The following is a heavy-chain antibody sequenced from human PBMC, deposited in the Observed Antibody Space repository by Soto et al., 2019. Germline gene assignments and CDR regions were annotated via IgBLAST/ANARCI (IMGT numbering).Heavy chain of an antibody. CDR1: GFTFSSYW. CDR3: TRDRAEG. D-gene: IGHD3-10*01. CDR2: INSDGSAT. Sequence: PGGSLRLSCAASGFTFSSYWMHWVRQAPGKGLVWVSGINSDGSATNYADSVKGRFTISRDNAKNTLYLQMNSLRVEDTALYYCTRDRAEGWGQGTLVTVSS. J-gene: IGHJ4*02. V-gene: IGHV3-74*01.